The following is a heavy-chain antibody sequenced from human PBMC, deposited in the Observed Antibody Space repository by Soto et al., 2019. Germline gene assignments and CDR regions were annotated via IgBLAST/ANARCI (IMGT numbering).Heavy chain of an antibody. Sequence: GESLKISCKGSGYSFTSHWIGWVRQMPGKGLEWMGIIYPGDSDTRYSPSFQGQVTISADKSISTAYLQWSSLKASDTAMYYCARGDRYYYYYYGMDVWGQGTTVTVSS. CDR1: GYSFTSHW. J-gene: IGHJ6*02. CDR2: IYPGDSDT. D-gene: IGHD3-16*01. CDR3: ARGDRYYYYYYGMDV. V-gene: IGHV5-51*01.